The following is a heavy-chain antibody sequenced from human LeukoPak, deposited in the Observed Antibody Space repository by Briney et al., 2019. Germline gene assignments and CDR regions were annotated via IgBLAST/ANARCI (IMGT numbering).Heavy chain of an antibody. J-gene: IGHJ4*02. CDR2: IYYSGST. CDR3: ARGPRVYCSGGSCYEFDY. D-gene: IGHD2-15*01. Sequence: SETLSLTCTVSGGSLSSYYWSWIRQPPGKGLEWIGYIYYSGSTNYNPSLKSRVTISVDTSKNQFSLKLSSVTAADTAVYYRARGPRVYCSGGSCYEFDYWGQGTLVTVSS. V-gene: IGHV4-59*01. CDR1: GGSLSSYY.